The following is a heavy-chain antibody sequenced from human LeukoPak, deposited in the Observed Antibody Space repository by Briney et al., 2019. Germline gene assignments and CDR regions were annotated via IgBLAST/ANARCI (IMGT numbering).Heavy chain of an antibody. CDR2: IYTSGST. CDR3: ARGFFGYSYARMDWFDP. V-gene: IGHV4-4*07. D-gene: IGHD5-18*01. J-gene: IGHJ5*02. Sequence: SETLSLTCTVSGGSMNNYYWSWIRQPAGKGLEWIGRIYTSGSTNYNPSLKSRVTISVDTSKNQFSLKLSSVTAADTAVYYCARGFFGYSYARMDWFDPWGQGTLVTVSS. CDR1: GGSMNNYY.